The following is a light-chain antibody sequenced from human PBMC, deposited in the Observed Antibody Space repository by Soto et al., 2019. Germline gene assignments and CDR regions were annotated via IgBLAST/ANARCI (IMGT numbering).Light chain of an antibody. CDR1: QSVSSY. Sequence: EIVLTQSPATLSLSPGKRATLSCRASQSVSSYLAWYQQKPGQSPRLLIYDASNRATGIPARFSGSGSGTDFTLTISSLEPEDFAVYCCQQRSNWPLTFGGGTKVEIK. CDR2: DAS. CDR3: QQRSNWPLT. V-gene: IGKV3-11*01. J-gene: IGKJ4*01.